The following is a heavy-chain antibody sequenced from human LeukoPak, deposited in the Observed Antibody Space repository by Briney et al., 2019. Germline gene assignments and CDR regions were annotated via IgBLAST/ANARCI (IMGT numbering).Heavy chain of an antibody. D-gene: IGHD6-19*01. Sequence: GGSLRLSCAASGFTFSDYYTSWIRQAPGKGLEWVSYISSRGSNIYYADSVKGRFTISRDNAKKTLYLQMNTLRAEDTAMYYCARAIGESGTDSWGQGTLVTVSS. J-gene: IGHJ4*02. V-gene: IGHV3-11*01. CDR3: ARAIGESGTDS. CDR2: ISSRGSNI. CDR1: GFTFSDYY.